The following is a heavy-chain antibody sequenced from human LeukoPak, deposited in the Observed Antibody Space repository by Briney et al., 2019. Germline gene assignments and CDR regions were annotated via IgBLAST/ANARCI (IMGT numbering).Heavy chain of an antibody. CDR3: ARRGYSSPGVDY. D-gene: IGHD6-13*01. CDR1: GGSISSYY. Sequence: PSETLSLTCTVSGGSISSYYWSWIRQPPGKGLEWIGYIYYSGSTNYNPSLKSRVTISVDTSKNQFSLKLSSVTAADTAVYYCARRGYSSPGVDYWGQGTLVTVSS. V-gene: IGHV4-59*08. CDR2: IYYSGST. J-gene: IGHJ4*02.